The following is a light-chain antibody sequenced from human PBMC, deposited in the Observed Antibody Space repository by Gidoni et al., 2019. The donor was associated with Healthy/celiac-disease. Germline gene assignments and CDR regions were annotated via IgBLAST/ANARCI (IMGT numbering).Light chain of an antibody. CDR2: GAS. Sequence: DIQLTQSPSSLSASVADRVTITCRASQSISSYLNWDQQKPGKAPKLLIYGASSLQSGVPSRFSGSGSGTDFTLTISSLQPEDFATYYCQQSYSTPWTFXXXTKVEIK. CDR3: QQSYSTPWT. V-gene: IGKV1-39*01. CDR1: QSISSY. J-gene: IGKJ1*01.